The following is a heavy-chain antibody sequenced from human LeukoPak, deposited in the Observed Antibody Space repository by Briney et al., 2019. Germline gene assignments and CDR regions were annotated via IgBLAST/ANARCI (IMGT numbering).Heavy chain of an antibody. Sequence: PSETLSLTCTVSGGSISSSSYYWGWIRQPPGKGLEWIGSIYYSGSTYYNPSLKSRVTISVDTSKNQFSLKLSSVTAADTAVYYCARRGTYYYDSSGYSPFDYWGQGTLATVSS. CDR2: IYYSGST. CDR3: ARRGTYYYDSSGYSPFDY. CDR1: GGSISSSSYY. J-gene: IGHJ4*02. V-gene: IGHV4-39*07. D-gene: IGHD3-22*01.